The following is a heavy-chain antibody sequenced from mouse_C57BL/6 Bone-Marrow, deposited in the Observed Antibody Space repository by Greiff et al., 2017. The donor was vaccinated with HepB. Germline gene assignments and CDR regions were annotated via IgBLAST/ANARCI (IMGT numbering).Heavy chain of an antibody. CDR3: TTYGGSPYWYFDV. D-gene: IGHD1-1*01. V-gene: IGHV14-4*01. CDR1: GFNIKDDY. CDR2: IDPEDGDT. J-gene: IGHJ1*03. Sequence: EVQLQQSGAELVRPGASVKLSCTASGFNIKDDYMHWVKQRPEQGLEWIGWIDPEDGDTEYASKFQGKATITADTSSNTAYLQLSSLTSEDTAVYYCTTYGGSPYWYFDVWGTGTTVTVSS.